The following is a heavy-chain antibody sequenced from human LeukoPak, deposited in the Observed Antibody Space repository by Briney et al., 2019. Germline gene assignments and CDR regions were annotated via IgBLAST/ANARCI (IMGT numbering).Heavy chain of an antibody. CDR3: VRSATIAVFRYGMDV. V-gene: IGHV4-59*11. J-gene: IGHJ6*02. Sequence: SETLSLTCSVSGGSITSLYWSWFRQPPGKGLEYVGDVHHTGVTNYNPSLRGRVTVSMDSSKNQFSLKVNSVTAADTAVYYCVRSATIAVFRYGMDVWGQGTTVTVSS. D-gene: IGHD5-24*01. CDR2: VHHTGVT. CDR1: GGSITSLY.